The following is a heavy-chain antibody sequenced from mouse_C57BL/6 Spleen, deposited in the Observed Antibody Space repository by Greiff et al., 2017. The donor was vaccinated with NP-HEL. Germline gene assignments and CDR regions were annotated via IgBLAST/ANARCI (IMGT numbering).Heavy chain of an antibody. CDR2: ISSGGSYT. V-gene: IGHV5-6*01. CDR1: GFTFSSYG. Sequence: EVHLVESGGDLVKPGGSLKLSCAASGFTFSSYGMSWVRQTPDKRLEWVATISSGGSYTYYPDSVKGRFTISRDNAKNTLYLQMSSLKSEDTAMYYCARYSSYYAMDYWGQGTSVTVSS. J-gene: IGHJ4*01. D-gene: IGHD2-12*01. CDR3: ARYSSYYAMDY.